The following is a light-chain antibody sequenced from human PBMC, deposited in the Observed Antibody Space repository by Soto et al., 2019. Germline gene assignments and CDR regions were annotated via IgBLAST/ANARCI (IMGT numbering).Light chain of an antibody. CDR1: RDIIDW. V-gene: IGKV1-5*01. J-gene: IGKJ1*01. CDR2: DVS. Sequence: DIQMTQPPSPLSATARNRVTITCRASRDIIDWLAWYQQKPGKAPKLLIHDVSSLESGVPSRFSGSGYGTEFTLTISSLQPDDFATYYCQQYDTYSFGQGTKVDI. CDR3: QQYDTYS.